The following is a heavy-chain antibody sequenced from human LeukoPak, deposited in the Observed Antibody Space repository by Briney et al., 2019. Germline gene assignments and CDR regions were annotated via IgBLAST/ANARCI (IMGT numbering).Heavy chain of an antibody. CDR1: GFTFSSYW. CDR3: ARAGARSSWYRGYFDY. D-gene: IGHD6-13*01. CDR2: INSDGSST. Sequence: GGSLRLSCAASGFTFSSYWMHRVRQAPGKGLVWVSRINSDGSSTSYADSVKGRFTISRDNAKNTLYLQMNSLRAEDTAVYYCARAGARSSWYRGYFDYWGQGTLVTVSS. J-gene: IGHJ4*02. V-gene: IGHV3-74*01.